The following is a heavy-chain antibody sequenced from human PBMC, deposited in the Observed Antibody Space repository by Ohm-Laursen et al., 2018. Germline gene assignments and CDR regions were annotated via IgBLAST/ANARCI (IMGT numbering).Heavy chain of an antibody. CDR1: GGSISSSSYY. J-gene: IGHJ4*02. CDR3: ARHPPHYDILTGYFPGVADY. V-gene: IGHV4-39*01. CDR2: IYYSGST. Sequence: SETLSLTCIVSGGSISSSSYYWGWIRQPPGKGLEWIGSIYYSGSTYYNPSLKSRVTISVDTSKNQFSLKLSSVTAADTAVYYCARHPPHYDILTGYFPGVADYWGQGTLVTVSS. D-gene: IGHD3-9*01.